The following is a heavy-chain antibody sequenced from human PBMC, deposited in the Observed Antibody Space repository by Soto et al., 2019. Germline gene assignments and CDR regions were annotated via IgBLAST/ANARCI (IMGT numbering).Heavy chain of an antibody. D-gene: IGHD6-19*01. J-gene: IGHJ6*02. CDR1: GDTFINYA. CDR2: IIPIFGTS. CDR3: ARQQWLYYYYGMDV. Sequence: QVQLVQSGAEMKKPGSSVKVSCKASGDTFINYAISWVRRAPGQGLEWMGGIIPIFGTSNYAQKLQGRVTMTTDTSTSTAYMELRSLRSDDTAVYYCARQQWLYYYYGMDVWGQGTTVTVSS. V-gene: IGHV1-69*05.